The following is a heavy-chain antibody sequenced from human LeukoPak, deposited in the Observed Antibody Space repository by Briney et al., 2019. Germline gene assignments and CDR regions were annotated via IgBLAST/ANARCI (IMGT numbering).Heavy chain of an antibody. CDR3: ARTAKSDDFWSGSHYYYYYYMDV. V-gene: IGHV1-2*02. CDR2: IKPNSGGT. Sequence: ASVKVSCKASGYTFTGYYMHWVRQAPGQGLRWMGWIKPNSGGTNYAQKFQGRVTMTRDTSISTAYIELSSLRSEDTAVYYCARTAKSDDFWSGSHYYYYYYMDVWGKGTTVTVSS. CDR1: GYTFTGYY. J-gene: IGHJ6*03. D-gene: IGHD3-3*01.